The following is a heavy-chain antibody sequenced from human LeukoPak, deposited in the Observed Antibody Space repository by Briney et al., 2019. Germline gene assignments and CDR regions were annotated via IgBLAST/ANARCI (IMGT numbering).Heavy chain of an antibody. CDR2: IYTSGST. J-gene: IGHJ6*03. CDR1: GGSISSYY. V-gene: IGHV4-4*09. Sequence: SETLSLTCTVSGGSISSYYWSWIRQPPGEGLEWIGYIYTSGSTNYNPSLKSRVTISVDTSKNQFSLKLSSVTAADTAVYYCARRNSSGWPYYYYYMDVWGKGTTVTVSS. CDR3: ARRNSSGWPYYYYYMDV. D-gene: IGHD6-19*01.